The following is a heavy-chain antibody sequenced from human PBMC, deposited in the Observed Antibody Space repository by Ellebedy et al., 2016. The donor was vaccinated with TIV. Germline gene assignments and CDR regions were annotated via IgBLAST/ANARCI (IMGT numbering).Heavy chain of an antibody. CDR2: IIPAFQTT. CDR1: GGTFDSYT. V-gene: IGHV1-69*08. Sequence: AASVKVSCKAPGGTFDSYTIAWVRQAPGQGLEWMGTIIPAFQTTNFAQFFEGRVIITADQSTTTVFMELTSLRSDDTATYFCATRKNSFGAFDSWGQGTLVTVSS. CDR3: ATRKNSFGAFDS. J-gene: IGHJ4*02. D-gene: IGHD4/OR15-4a*01.